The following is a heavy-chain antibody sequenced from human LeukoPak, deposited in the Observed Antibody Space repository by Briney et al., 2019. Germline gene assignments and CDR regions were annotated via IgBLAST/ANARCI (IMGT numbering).Heavy chain of an antibody. CDR2: INAGNGNT. J-gene: IGHJ4*02. CDR3: ARVGHSGSLDY. V-gene: IGHV1-3*01. CDR1: GYTFTSYA. Sequence: ASVKVSCKASGYTFTSYAMHWVRQAPGQRLEWMGWINAGNGNTKYSQEFQGRVTITRDTSASTAYMELSRLRSDDTAVYYCARVGHSGSLDYWGQGTLVTVSS. D-gene: IGHD1-26*01.